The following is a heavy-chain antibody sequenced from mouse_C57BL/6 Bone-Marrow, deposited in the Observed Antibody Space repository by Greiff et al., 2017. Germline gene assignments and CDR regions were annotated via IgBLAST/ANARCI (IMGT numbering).Heavy chain of an antibody. V-gene: IGHV1S81*02. D-gene: IGHD2-3*01. CDR2: INPSNGGT. J-gene: IGHJ2*01. Sequence: QVQLQQPGAELVKPGASVKLSCKASGYTFTSYYMYWVKQSPGQGLEWIGGINPSNGGTNFNEKFKSKVTLTVDKSSSTAYMQLRSLTSEDSAVYYCTREGYSYYFDFWDRGTALTVSS. CDR3: TREGYSYYFDF. CDR1: GYTFTSYY.